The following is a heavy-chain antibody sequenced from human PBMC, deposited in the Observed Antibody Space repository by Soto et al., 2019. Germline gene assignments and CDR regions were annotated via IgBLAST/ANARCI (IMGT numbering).Heavy chain of an antibody. Sequence: QVHLVESGGGVAQPGMSLRLSCVASGFTFHHYAIDWVRQAPGKGLEWVAVVSYDGKYNDYAESVKGRFTISRDNSNNVVYLQMESLRPEDTAIYYCVKESGGSGRENDFDTWGQGTQVTVSS. J-gene: IGHJ4*02. V-gene: IGHV3-30*18. CDR2: VSYDGKYN. D-gene: IGHD2-15*01. CDR3: VKESGGSGRENDFDT. CDR1: GFTFHHYA.